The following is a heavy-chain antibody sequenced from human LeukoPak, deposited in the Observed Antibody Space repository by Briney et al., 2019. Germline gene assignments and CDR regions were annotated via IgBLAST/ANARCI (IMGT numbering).Heavy chain of an antibody. CDR3: ARGSFDWLTPDAFDI. D-gene: IGHD3-9*01. CDR2: IYYSGST. Sequence: SETLSLTCTVSGGSISSSSYYWGWIRQPPGKGLEWIGSIYYSGSTYYNPSLKSRVTISVDTSKNQFSLKLSSVTAADTAVYYCARGSFDWLTPDAFDIWGQGTMVTVSS. V-gene: IGHV4-39*07. CDR1: GGSISSSSYY. J-gene: IGHJ3*02.